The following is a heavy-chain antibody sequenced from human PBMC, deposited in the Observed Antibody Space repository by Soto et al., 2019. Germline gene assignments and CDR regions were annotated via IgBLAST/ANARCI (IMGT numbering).Heavy chain of an antibody. J-gene: IGHJ3*02. CDR2: IWYDGSNK. V-gene: IGHV3-33*08. CDR3: ARVDYYDSSGYYYVAHAFDI. D-gene: IGHD3-22*01. CDR1: GFTFSDYY. Sequence: PGGSLRLSCAASGFTFSDYYMSWIRQAPGKGLEWVAVIWYDGSNKYYADSVKGRFTISRDNSKNTLYLQMNSLRAEDTAVYYFARVDYYDSSGYYYVAHAFDIWGQGTMVTVSS.